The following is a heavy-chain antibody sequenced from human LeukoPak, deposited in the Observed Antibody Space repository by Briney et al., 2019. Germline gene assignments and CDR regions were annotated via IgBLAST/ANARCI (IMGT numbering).Heavy chain of an antibody. V-gene: IGHV3-7*03. CDR2: IKQDGSEK. D-gene: IGHD5-18*01. J-gene: IGHJ4*02. CDR1: GFTFSSYW. CDR3: TSQDTPMTGPFDY. Sequence: GGSLRLSCAASGFTFSSYWMSWVRQAPGKGLEWVANIKQDGSEKYYVDSVKGRFTISRDNAKNSLYLQMNSLKTEDTAVYYCTSQDTPMTGPFDYWGQGTLVTVSS.